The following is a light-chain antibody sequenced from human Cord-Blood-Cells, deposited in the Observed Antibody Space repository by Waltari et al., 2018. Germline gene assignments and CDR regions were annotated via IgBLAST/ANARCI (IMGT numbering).Light chain of an antibody. CDR2: DVS. V-gene: IGLV2-14*01. J-gene: IGLJ3*02. CDR3: SSYTSSSTWV. Sequence: QSALTQPASVSGSPGQSITISCTGTSSDVGGYNYVSWYQQHPGKAPQRMIDDVSKRPSGVANRFAGSKSGNTASLTIAGLQAEDEADYYCSSYTSSSTWVFGGGTKLTVL. CDR1: SSDVGGYNY.